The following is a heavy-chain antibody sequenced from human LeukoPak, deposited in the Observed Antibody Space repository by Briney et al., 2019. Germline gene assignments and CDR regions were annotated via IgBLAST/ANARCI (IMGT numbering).Heavy chain of an antibody. J-gene: IGHJ4*02. V-gene: IGHV3-7*03. D-gene: IGHD5-18*01. CDR1: GFTFSSYW. Sequence: GGSLRLSCAASGFTFSSYWMSWVRQAPGKGLEWVANIKEDGSEKYYVDSVKGRFTISRDSAKNSLYLQMNSLRVEDTAVYYCARDHNYGSDYWGQGTLVTVSS. CDR3: ARDHNYGSDY. CDR2: IKEDGSEK.